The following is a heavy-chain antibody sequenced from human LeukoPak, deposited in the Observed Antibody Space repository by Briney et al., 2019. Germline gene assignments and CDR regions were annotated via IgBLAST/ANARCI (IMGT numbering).Heavy chain of an antibody. CDR1: GGSISSGGYY. D-gene: IGHD6-6*01. V-gene: IGHV4-31*03. CDR2: IYYSGST. CDR3: ARHGSHYSSIAANNWFDP. J-gene: IGHJ5*02. Sequence: PSQTLSLTCTVSGGSISSGGYYWSWIRQHPGKGLEWIGYIYYSGSTYYNPSLKSRVTISVDTSKNQFSLKPSSVTAADTAVYYCARHGSHYSSIAANNWFDPWGQGTLVTVSS.